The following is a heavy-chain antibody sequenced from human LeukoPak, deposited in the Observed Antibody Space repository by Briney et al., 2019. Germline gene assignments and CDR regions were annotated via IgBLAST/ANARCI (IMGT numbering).Heavy chain of an antibody. J-gene: IGHJ3*02. CDR1: GGTFSSYA. D-gene: IGHD1-26*01. Sequence: SVKVSCRASGGTFSSYAISWVRQAPGQGLEWMGGIIPIFGTANYAQKFQGRVTITADESTSTAYMELSSLRSEDTAVYYCAREVYSGSYSSDFDIWGQGTMVTVSS. CDR2: IIPIFGTA. V-gene: IGHV1-69*13. CDR3: AREVYSGSYSSDFDI.